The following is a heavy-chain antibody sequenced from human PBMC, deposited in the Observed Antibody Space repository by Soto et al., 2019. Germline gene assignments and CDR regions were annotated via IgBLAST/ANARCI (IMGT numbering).Heavy chain of an antibody. CDR1: GFTCGNYW. CDR2: MNSDGSTT. CDR3: ATAEVDY. Sequence: GASLRLSCAAYGFTCGNYWMHWVRQAPGKGLEWVSRMNSDGSTTNYADSVKGRFTVSRDNAKNTLFLQMNSLRAEDTAVYYCATAEVDYWGPGT. J-gene: IGHJ4*02. V-gene: IGHV3-74*01.